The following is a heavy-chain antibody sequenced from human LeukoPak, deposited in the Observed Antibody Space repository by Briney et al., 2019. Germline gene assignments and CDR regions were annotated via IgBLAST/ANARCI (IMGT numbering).Heavy chain of an antibody. Sequence: ASVKVSCKASGYTFNTNGLNWVRQAPGQGLQWMGWINANTGSTNYAQIFQGRVTMTTDTSTSTAYLELTSLTSDDTAIYYCARDAFQGSSWSNWFDSWGQGTLVIVFS. J-gene: IGHJ5*01. D-gene: IGHD6-13*01. CDR2: INANTGST. CDR1: GYTFNTNG. CDR3: ARDAFQGSSWSNWFDS. V-gene: IGHV1-18*01.